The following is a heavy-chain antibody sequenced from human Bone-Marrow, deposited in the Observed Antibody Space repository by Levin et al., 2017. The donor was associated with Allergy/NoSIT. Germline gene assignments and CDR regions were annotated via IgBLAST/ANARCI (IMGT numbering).Heavy chain of an antibody. V-gene: IGHV4-38-2*01. CDR3: ARGYGDSNY. Sequence: PSETLSLTCAVSGYSISSGYYWGWIRQPPGKGLEWIGSIYHSGSTYYNPSLKSRVTISVDTSKNQFSLKLSSVTAADTAVYYCARGYGDSNYWGQGTLVTVSS. CDR2: IYHSGST. CDR1: GYSISSGYY. D-gene: IGHD4-17*01. J-gene: IGHJ4*02.